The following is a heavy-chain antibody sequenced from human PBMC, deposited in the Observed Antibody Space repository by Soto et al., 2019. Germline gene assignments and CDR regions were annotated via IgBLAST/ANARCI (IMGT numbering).Heavy chain of an antibody. CDR2: INRDGSKK. V-gene: IGHV3-7*05. CDR3: GRYVSPGSSRLYFDAFDI. D-gene: IGHD6-13*01. Sequence: EVQLEESGGDLVQPGGSLRLSCAASGFTLSAYWMTWVRQAPGKGLEWVANINRDGSKKSYLDSVRGRFTISRDNVGNCLYLEMASLRYDDTALYYCGRYVSPGSSRLYFDAFDIWGQGTMVTVSS. CDR1: GFTLSAYW. J-gene: IGHJ3*02.